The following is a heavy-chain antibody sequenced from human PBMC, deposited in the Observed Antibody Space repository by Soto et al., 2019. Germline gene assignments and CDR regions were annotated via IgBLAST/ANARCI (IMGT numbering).Heavy chain of an antibody. CDR3: ASQFMVRGAITSDY. D-gene: IGHD3-10*01. CDR2: ISSSSSTI. CDR1: GFTFSSYS. Sequence: GSLRLSCAASGFTFSSYSMNWVRQAPGKGLEWVSYISSSSSTIYYADSVKGRFTISRDNAKNSLYLQMNSLRAEDTAVYYCASQFMVRGAITSDYWGQGTLVTVSS. J-gene: IGHJ4*02. V-gene: IGHV3-48*01.